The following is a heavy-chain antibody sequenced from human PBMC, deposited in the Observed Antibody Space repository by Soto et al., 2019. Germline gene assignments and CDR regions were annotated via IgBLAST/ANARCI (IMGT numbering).Heavy chain of an antibody. V-gene: IGHV4-59*01. CDR1: GGSISSYY. CDR3: ARERDAFDI. CDR2: IYYSGST. Sequence: SEILSLTCTVSGGSISSYYWSWIRQPPGKGLEWIGYIYYSGSTNYNPSLKSRVTISVDTSKNQFSLKLSSVTAADTAVYYCARERDAFDIWGQGTMVTVSS. J-gene: IGHJ3*02.